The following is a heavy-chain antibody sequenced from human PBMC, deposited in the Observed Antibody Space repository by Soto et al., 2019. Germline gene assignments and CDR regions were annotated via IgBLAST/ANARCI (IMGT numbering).Heavy chain of an antibody. CDR3: ARARYNWNYGDYYYGMDV. Sequence: SETLTLTCTVFGDSISSYYWSWIRQPPGKGLEWIGYIYYSGSTNYHPSLKRRVIISVDTSKNQFSLKLSSVTAADTAVYYCARARYNWNYGDYYYGMDVWGQGTTVTVSS. CDR1: GDSISSYY. J-gene: IGHJ6*02. CDR2: IYYSGST. D-gene: IGHD1-7*01. V-gene: IGHV4-59*01.